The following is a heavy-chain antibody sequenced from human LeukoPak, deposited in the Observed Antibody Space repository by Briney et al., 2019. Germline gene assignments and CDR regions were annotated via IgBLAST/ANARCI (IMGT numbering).Heavy chain of an antibody. V-gene: IGHV3-7*03. CDR2: IKQDGSEK. Sequence: AGGSLRLSCAASGFTFSSYWMSWVRQASGKGLEWVANIKQDGSEKYYVDSVKGRFTISRDNAKNSLSLQMNSLRAEDTAVYYCARDRDTSMVTIDSWGQGTLVTVSS. J-gene: IGHJ4*02. CDR1: GFTFSSYW. CDR3: ARDRDTSMVTIDS. D-gene: IGHD5-18*01.